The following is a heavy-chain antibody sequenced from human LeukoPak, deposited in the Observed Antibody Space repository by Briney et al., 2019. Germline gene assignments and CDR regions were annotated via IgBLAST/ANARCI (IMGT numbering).Heavy chain of an antibody. D-gene: IGHD5-12*01. V-gene: IGHV3-9*01. J-gene: IGHJ4*02. CDR1: GFIFNNYA. CDR3: TKGTSIVLATAYDY. Sequence: GGSLRLSCAASGFIFNNYAMHWVRQAPGKGLEWVSGITWNSDTIGYTDSVKGRFTISRDNAKNSLYLQMNSLRVEDTAFYYCTKGTSIVLATAYDYWGQGTLVTVSS. CDR2: ITWNSDTI.